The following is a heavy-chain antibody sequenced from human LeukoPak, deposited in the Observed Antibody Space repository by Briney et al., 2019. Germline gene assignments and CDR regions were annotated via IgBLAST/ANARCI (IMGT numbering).Heavy chain of an antibody. D-gene: IGHD1-20*01. CDR1: GFTFSSYS. CDR3: ARYLEYNWNDGEPY. J-gene: IGHJ4*02. CDR2: ISSSSSYI. V-gene: IGHV3-21*01. Sequence: GGSLRLSCAASGFTFSSYSMNWVRQAPGKGLEWVSSISSSSSYIYYADSVKGRFTISRDNAKNSLYLRMNSLRAEDTAVYYCARYLEYNWNDGEPYWGQGTLVTVSS.